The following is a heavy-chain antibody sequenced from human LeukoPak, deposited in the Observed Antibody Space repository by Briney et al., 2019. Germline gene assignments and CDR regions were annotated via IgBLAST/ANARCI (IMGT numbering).Heavy chain of an antibody. CDR2: IYSGGST. D-gene: IGHD1-1*01. CDR1: GFTVSSNY. V-gene: IGHV3-53*01. J-gene: IGHJ4*02. Sequence: PGGSLRLSCAASGFTVSSNYMSWVRQAPGKGLEWVSVIYSGGSTYYADSVKGRFTISRDNSKNTLYLQMNSLRAEDTAVYYCARVSYNWNDVSDYWGQGTLVTVSS. CDR3: ARVSYNWNDVSDY.